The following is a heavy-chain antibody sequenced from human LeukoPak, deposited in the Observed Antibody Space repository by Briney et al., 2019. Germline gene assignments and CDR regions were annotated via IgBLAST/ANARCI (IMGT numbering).Heavy chain of an antibody. D-gene: IGHD2-2*01. CDR2: IYYSGSA. Sequence: PSETLSLTCTVSGGSISSSIYYWVWIPQPPGKGLEWSANIYYSGSAYYNPSLKSRVTISVDTSKNLFYLKLRSVTAADTAVYYCAAIGDIVLVPAIPDYWGQGTLVTVSS. CDR3: AAIGDIVLVPAIPDY. V-gene: IGHV4-39*07. J-gene: IGHJ4*02. CDR1: GGSISSSIYY.